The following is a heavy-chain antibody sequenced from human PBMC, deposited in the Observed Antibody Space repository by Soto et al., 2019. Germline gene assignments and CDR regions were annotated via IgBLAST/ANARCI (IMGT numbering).Heavy chain of an antibody. J-gene: IGHJ6*02. CDR3: ARDIPYYCYGMDV. CDR2: ISSSSSYI. CDR1: GFTFSSYS. Sequence: EVQLVESGGGLVKPGGSLRLSCAASGFTFSSYSMNWVRQAPGKGLEWVSSISSSSSYIYYADSVKGRFTISRDNAKNSRYLQINRLRAEATAGYYCARDIPYYCYGMDVWGQGTTVTVSS. V-gene: IGHV3-21*01.